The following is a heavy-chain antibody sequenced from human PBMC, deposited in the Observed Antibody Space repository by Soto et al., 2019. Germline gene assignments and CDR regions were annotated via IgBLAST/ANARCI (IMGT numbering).Heavy chain of an antibody. J-gene: IGHJ6*02. CDR3: AADRWELLLDYYGMDV. D-gene: IGHD1-26*01. Sequence: GASVKPSCKACGYGIASSAVQWVRQARKQRLEWIGWIVVGSGNTNYAQKFQERVTITRDMSTSTAYMELSSLRSEDTAVYYCAADRWELLLDYYGMDVWGQGTTVTVSS. CDR2: IVVGSGNT. V-gene: IGHV1-58*01. CDR1: GYGIASSA.